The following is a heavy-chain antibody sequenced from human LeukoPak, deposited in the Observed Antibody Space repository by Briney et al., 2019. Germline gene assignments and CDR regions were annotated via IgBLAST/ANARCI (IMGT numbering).Heavy chain of an antibody. J-gene: IGHJ4*02. CDR2: IFYTGTT. Sequence: SETLSLTCTVSGGSISSYYWSWIRQPPGKGLEWIAHIFYTGTTTYNPSLKSRVTISVDTSKNQFSLQLNSVTAADTAMYHCARLSAEAYVDYWGQGTVVTVSS. V-gene: IGHV4-59*08. D-gene: IGHD1-26*01. CDR3: ARLSAEAYVDY. CDR1: GGSISSYY.